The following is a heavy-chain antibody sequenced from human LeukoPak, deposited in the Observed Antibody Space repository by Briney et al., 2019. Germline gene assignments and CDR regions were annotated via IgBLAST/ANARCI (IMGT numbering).Heavy chain of an antibody. D-gene: IGHD3-10*01. CDR1: GGSISSYY. CDR3: ARARRRGDAFDI. Sequence: ASETLSLTCTVSGGSISSYYWSWIRQPPGKGLEWIGYIYYSGSTNYNPSLKSRVTISVDTSKNQFSLKLSSVTAADTAVYYCARARRRGDAFDIWGQGTMVTVSS. V-gene: IGHV4-59*01. J-gene: IGHJ3*02. CDR2: IYYSGST.